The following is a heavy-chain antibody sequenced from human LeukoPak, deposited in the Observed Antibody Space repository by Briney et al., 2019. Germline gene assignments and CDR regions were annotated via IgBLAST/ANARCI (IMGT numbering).Heavy chain of an antibody. J-gene: IGHJ3*02. V-gene: IGHV3-20*04. Sequence: PGGSLRLSCVASGFTFDDFGMSWVRQAPGKGLEWVSGINWSGDDSAHADSVKGRFTTSRDNAKKSLYLQMNSLRAEDTAFYYCTRGWIGELSDIWGQGTLVTVSS. CDR1: GFTFDDFG. CDR2: INWSGDDS. CDR3: TRGWIGELSDI. D-gene: IGHD3-10*01.